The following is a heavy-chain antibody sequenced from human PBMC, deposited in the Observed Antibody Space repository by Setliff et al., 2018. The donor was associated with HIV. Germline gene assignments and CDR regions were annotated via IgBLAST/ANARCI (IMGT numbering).Heavy chain of an antibody. Sequence: SETLSLTCTVSGGPFSSTSWSWIRQFPGQGLEWIGYIYYSGNTNYNPSLKRRVTISIDTSKNRFFLKLNSVTAADTAIYYCARDLHQPGYFYYVDVWGKGTAVTVSS. CDR1: GGPFSSTS. CDR2: IYYSGNT. D-gene: IGHD3-16*01. J-gene: IGHJ6*04. V-gene: IGHV4-59*01. CDR3: ARDLHQPGYFYYVDV.